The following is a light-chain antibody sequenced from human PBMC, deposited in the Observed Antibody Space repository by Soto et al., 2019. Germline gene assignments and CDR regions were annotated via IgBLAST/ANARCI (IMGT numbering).Light chain of an antibody. J-gene: IGKJ1*01. Sequence: DIQMTQAPSALSSLVGARFTITFRASQSISSWLAWYLQKPGKAPKLLIYDASSLESGVPSRFSGSGSGTEFTLTISSLQPDDFATYYCQQYNSYWTFGQGTKVDI. V-gene: IGKV1-5*01. CDR2: DAS. CDR3: QQYNSYWT. CDR1: QSISSW.